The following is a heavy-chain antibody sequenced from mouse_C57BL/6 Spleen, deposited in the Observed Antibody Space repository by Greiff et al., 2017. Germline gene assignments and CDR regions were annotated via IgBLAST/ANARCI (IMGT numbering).Heavy chain of an antibody. V-gene: IGHV7-3*01. CDR2: IRNKANGYTT. CDR1: GFTFTDYY. CDR3: ARYGYGNSFAY. D-gene: IGHD2-1*01. Sequence: EVKLVESGGGLVQPGGSLSLSCAASGFTFTDYYMSWVRQPPGKALEWLGFIRNKANGYTTEYSASVKGRFTISRDNSQSILYLQMNALRAEDSATYYCARYGYGNSFAYWGQGTLVTVSA. J-gene: IGHJ3*01.